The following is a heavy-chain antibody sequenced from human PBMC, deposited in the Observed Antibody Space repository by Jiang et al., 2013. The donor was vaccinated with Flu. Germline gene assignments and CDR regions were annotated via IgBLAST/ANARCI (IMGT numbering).Heavy chain of an antibody. CDR2: ISFDGSEK. D-gene: IGHD2-21*02. CDR3: ARESGGGVTAMFYYFDY. V-gene: IGHV3-30*03. Sequence: VQLLESGGGVVQPGRSLRLSCAASGFSFSTLGMHWVRQAPGKGLQWVAAISFDGSEKNYADSVKGRLTISRDNSKNTVFLQMNSLRADDTAVYYCARESGGGVTAMFYYFDYWGQGTLVTVSS. J-gene: IGHJ4*02. CDR1: GFSFSTLG.